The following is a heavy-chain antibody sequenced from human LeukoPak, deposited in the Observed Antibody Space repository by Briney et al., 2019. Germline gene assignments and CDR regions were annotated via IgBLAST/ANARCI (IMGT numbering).Heavy chain of an antibody. Sequence: ASVKVSCKASGYTFTSYDINWVRQATGQGLEWMGWMNPNSGNTGYAQKFQGRVTITRNTSISTAYMELSSLRSEDTAVYYCARRSSYYDSSGETYAFDYWGQGTLVTVSS. J-gene: IGHJ4*02. CDR1: GYTFTSYD. D-gene: IGHD3-22*01. V-gene: IGHV1-8*03. CDR3: ARRSSYYDSSGETYAFDY. CDR2: MNPNSGNT.